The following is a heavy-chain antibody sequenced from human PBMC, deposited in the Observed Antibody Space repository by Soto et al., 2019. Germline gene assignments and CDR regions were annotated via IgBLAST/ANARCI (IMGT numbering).Heavy chain of an antibody. CDR3: ARATRSYYDSTIDY. CDR1: GFTFSSYG. V-gene: IGHV3-33*01. D-gene: IGHD3-22*01. J-gene: IGHJ4*02. CDR2: IWYDGSNK. Sequence: QVQLVESGGGVVQPGRSLRLSCAASGFTFSSYGMHWVRQAPGKGLEWVAVIWYDGSNKYYADSVKGRFTISRDNSKNTLYLQMNSLRAEDTAVYYCARATRSYYDSTIDYWGQGTLFTVSS.